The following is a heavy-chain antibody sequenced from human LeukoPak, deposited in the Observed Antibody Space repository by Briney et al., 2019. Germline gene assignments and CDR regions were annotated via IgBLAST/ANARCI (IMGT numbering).Heavy chain of an antibody. Sequence: VASVNVSCKASVGTFSSYAISWVRQAPGQGLEWMGGIIPIFGTANYAQKFQGRVTITTDESTSTAYMELSSLRSEDTAVYYCARTAARGGYYYYYMDVWGKGTTVTVSS. CDR2: IIPIFGTA. V-gene: IGHV1-69*05. CDR1: VGTFSSYA. J-gene: IGHJ6*03. D-gene: IGHD6-6*01. CDR3: ARTAARGGYYYYYMDV.